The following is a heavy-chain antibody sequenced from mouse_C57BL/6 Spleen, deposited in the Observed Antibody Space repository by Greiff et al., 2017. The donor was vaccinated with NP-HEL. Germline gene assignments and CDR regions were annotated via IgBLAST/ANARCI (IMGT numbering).Heavy chain of an antibody. D-gene: IGHD1-1*01. Sequence: DVQLQESGPGLVKPSQSLSLTCSVTGYSITSGYYWNWIRQFPGNKLEWMGYISYDGSNNYNPSLKNRISITRDTSKNQFFLKLNSVTTEDTATYYCAIEEDYYGSSYGLAYWGQGTLVTVSA. J-gene: IGHJ3*01. V-gene: IGHV3-6*01. CDR2: ISYDGSN. CDR3: AIEEDYYGSSYGLAY. CDR1: GYSITSGYY.